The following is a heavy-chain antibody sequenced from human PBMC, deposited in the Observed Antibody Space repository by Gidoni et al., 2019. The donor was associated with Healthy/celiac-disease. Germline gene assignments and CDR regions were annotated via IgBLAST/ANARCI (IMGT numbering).Heavy chain of an antibody. CDR3: AKDSYGDQGYFDY. V-gene: IGHV3-43*01. CDR2: ISWDGVST. Sequence: EVQLVESGGVVVQPGGSLRLSCAASGFTFDDYTMHWVRQAPGKGLELVSLISWDGVSTYYADSVKGRFTISRDNSKNSLYLQMNSLRTEDTALYYCAKDSYGDQGYFDYWGQGTLVTVSS. J-gene: IGHJ4*02. D-gene: IGHD4-17*01. CDR1: GFTFDDYT.